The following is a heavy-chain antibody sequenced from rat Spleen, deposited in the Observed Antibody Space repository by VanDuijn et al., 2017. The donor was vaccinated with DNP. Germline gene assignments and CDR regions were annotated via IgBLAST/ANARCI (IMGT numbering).Heavy chain of an antibody. CDR3: VTHPSWFGY. J-gene: IGHJ3*01. Sequence: NLAWIRQTPKQGLEWVTAMLFDGSRTYYRDTVKGRLTISRDNAKRTQYLQMDSLRSEDTATYYCVTHPSWFGYWGPGTLVTVSS. CDR2: MLFDGSRT. CDR1: N. V-gene: IGHV5S10*01.